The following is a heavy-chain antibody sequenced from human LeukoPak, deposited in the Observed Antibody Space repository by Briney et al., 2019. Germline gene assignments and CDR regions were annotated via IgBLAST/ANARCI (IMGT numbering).Heavy chain of an antibody. D-gene: IGHD1-26*01. Sequence: PSETLALTCTVSGGSLSSCYWSWIRQPAEKGLEGIGRIYSSGSTNYNPSLKSRVTMSVDTSKHQFSLKLSSVTAADTAVYCCAREGRRRRVGATSPTSYWYFDLWGRGTLVTVSS. CDR3: AREGRRRRVGATSPTSYWYFDL. CDR1: GGSLSSCY. CDR2: IYSSGST. J-gene: IGHJ2*01. V-gene: IGHV4-4*07.